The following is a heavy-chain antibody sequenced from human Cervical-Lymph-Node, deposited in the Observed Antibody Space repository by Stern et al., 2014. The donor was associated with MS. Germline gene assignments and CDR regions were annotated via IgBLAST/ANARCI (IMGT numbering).Heavy chain of an antibody. D-gene: IGHD5-24*01. Sequence: EVQLVQSGGGLVQPGRSLRLACAASGFTFDDFAMHWVRQTPGKELEWVSGISWNSVNIAYADSVKGRFAISRDNTKNSLYLQMNSLRVEDTALYFCAKGVDDGYNPAYFDYWGRGTLVTVSP. CDR1: GFTFDDFA. J-gene: IGHJ4*02. CDR3: AKGVDDGYNPAYFDY. V-gene: IGHV3-9*01. CDR2: ISWNSVNI.